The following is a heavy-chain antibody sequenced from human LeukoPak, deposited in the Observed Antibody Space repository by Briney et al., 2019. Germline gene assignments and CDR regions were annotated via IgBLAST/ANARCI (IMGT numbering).Heavy chain of an antibody. CDR1: GYTFTSYY. Sequence: GASVKVSCKASGYTFTSYYMHWVRQAPGQGLEWMGIINPSGGSTSYAQKFQGRVTMTRDMSTSTVYMELSSLRSEDTAVYYCARDHMVRGVMDYWGQGTLVTVSS. V-gene: IGHV1-46*01. CDR3: ARDHMVRGVMDY. D-gene: IGHD3-10*01. CDR2: INPSGGST. J-gene: IGHJ4*02.